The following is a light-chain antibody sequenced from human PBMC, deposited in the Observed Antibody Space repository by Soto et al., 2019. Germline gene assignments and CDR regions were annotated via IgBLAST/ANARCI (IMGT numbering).Light chain of an antibody. CDR3: QQYNTWPIT. CDR1: QSGSDK. J-gene: IGKJ5*01. Sequence: EVLMTQSPDTLYVSPGERVTLSCRASQSGSDKLAWYQQKPGKAPKLLVYRASTRAIGIPARFSGSESGTEFTLTISSLQSEDFATYYCQQYNTWPITFGQGTRVEI. CDR2: RAS. V-gene: IGKV3-15*01.